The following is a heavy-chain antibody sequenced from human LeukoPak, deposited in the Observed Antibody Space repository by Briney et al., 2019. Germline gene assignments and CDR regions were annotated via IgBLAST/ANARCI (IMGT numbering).Heavy chain of an antibody. J-gene: IGHJ4*02. V-gene: IGHV3-53*01. Sequence: PGGSLRLSCAASGFAFSSYRMNWVRQAPGKGLEWVSVIYSGGSTYYGDSVQGRFTISRDNSQNTLYLQMNSLRAEDTAVYYCARGLYSDMSGSFDYWGQGTLVTVSS. CDR2: IYSGGST. CDR3: ARGLYSDMSGSFDY. D-gene: IGHD3-3*01. CDR1: GFAFSSYR.